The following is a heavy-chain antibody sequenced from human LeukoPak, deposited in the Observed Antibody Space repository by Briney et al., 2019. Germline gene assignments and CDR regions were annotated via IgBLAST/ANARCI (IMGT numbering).Heavy chain of an antibody. CDR1: GFTFSSYS. D-gene: IGHD5-18*01. J-gene: IGHJ4*02. CDR2: ISSSSSYI. Sequence: GVSLRLSCAASGFTFSSYSMNWVRQAPGKGLEWVSSISSSSSYIYYADSVKGRFTISRDNSKNTLYLQMNSLRAEDTAVYYCAKDRRGGYSYGYLDYWGQGTLVTVSS. CDR3: AKDRRGGYSYGYLDY. V-gene: IGHV3-21*01.